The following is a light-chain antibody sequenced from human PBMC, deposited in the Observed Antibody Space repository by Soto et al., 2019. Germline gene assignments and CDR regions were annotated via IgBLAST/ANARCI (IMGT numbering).Light chain of an antibody. V-gene: IGKV3-11*01. Sequence: PGERATLSCRASHNVNNWLAWYQQKPGQAPRLLIYNAWSRATGIPARFSGSGSGTDFTLTISSLEPEDSAVYYCQHRNDWPLTFGGGTKVEIK. J-gene: IGKJ4*01. CDR2: NAW. CDR1: HNVNNW. CDR3: QHRNDWPLT.